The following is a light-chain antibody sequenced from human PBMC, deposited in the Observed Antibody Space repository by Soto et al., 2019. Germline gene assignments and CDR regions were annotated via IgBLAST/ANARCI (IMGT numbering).Light chain of an antibody. Sequence: EIVLTQSPGTLSLSPGERATLSCIASQSVSSSYLAWYQQKPGQAPRLLIYDASNRATGIPARFSGSGSGTGFTLTISSLEPEDFAVYYCQQRSNWPRTFGQGTKVDIK. CDR3: QQRSNWPRT. CDR1: QSVSSSY. V-gene: IGKV3-11*01. J-gene: IGKJ1*01. CDR2: DAS.